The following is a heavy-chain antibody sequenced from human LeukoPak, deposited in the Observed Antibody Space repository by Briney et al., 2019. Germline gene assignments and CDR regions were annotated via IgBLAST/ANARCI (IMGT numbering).Heavy chain of an antibody. Sequence: KPGGSLRLSCAASGFTFSDYYMSWIRQAPGKGLEWVSYINVGGSTMFYGDSVKGRFTVSRDNAKNSLYLQMNSLRAEDTAVYYCAKAIRGVGATGNYWGQGTLVTVSS. J-gene: IGHJ4*02. D-gene: IGHD1-26*01. CDR1: GFTFSDYY. CDR3: AKAIRGVGATGNY. V-gene: IGHV3-11*01. CDR2: INVGGSTM.